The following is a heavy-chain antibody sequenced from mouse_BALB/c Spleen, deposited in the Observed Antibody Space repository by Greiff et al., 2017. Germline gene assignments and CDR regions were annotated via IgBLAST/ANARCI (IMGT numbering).Heavy chain of an antibody. CDR2: ISSGGGST. D-gene: IGHD2-4*01. Sequence: EVQLVESGGGLVKPGGSLKLSCAASGFAFSSYDMSWVRQTPEKRLEWVAYISSGGGSTYYPDTVKGRFTISRDNAKNTLYLQMSSLKSEDIAMYSCARNDYLFDDGGEGTTLTVSS. V-gene: IGHV5-12-1*01. CDR1: GFAFSSYD. J-gene: IGHJ2*01. CDR3: ARNDYLFDD.